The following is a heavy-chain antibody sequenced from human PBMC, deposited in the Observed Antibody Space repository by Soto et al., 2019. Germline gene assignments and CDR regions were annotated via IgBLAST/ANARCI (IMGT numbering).Heavy chain of an antibody. CDR3: ARDHPPDIAMVGGEDWFEH. Sequence: EVQLVESGGGLVQPGGSLRLSCAASGFTFSSYSMNWVRQAPGKGLEWVSYMRSSSSTIYYADSVKGRFTISRDNAKNTLYLQMNSLRAEDTAVYYCARDHPPDIAMVGGEDWFEHWGQGTLVTVSS. J-gene: IGHJ5*02. V-gene: IGHV3-48*01. CDR2: MRSSSSTI. CDR1: GFTFSSYS. D-gene: IGHD5-18*01.